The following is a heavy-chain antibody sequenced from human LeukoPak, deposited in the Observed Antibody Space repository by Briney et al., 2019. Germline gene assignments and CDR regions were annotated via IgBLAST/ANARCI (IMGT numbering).Heavy chain of an antibody. CDR3: ARDLIGGKFDY. CDR1: GFTVSSNY. CDR2: IYSGGST. Sequence: PGGSLRLSCAASGFTVSSNYMSWVRQAPGKGLEWVSVIYSGGSTYYADSVKGRFTISRDNSKNTVYLQMKSLRAEDTAVYHCARDLIGGKFDYWGQGTLVTVSS. V-gene: IGHV3-53*01. J-gene: IGHJ4*02. D-gene: IGHD4-23*01.